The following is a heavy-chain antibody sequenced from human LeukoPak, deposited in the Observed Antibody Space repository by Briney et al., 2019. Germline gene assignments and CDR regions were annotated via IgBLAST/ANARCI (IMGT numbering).Heavy chain of an antibody. D-gene: IGHD5-18*01. Sequence: GGSLRLSCAASGFTFSSYSMNWVRQAPGKGLEWVPSLSTGSSYIYYADSVKGRFTISRDNAKNSLYLQMNSLRAEDTAVYYCARGPGSYGSLYSFDYWGQGTLVTVSS. CDR2: LSTGSSYI. J-gene: IGHJ4*02. V-gene: IGHV3-21*01. CDR3: ARGPGSYGSLYSFDY. CDR1: GFTFSSYS.